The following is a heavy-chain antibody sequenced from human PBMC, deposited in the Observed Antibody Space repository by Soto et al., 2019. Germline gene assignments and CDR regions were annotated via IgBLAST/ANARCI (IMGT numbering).Heavy chain of an antibody. J-gene: IGHJ4*02. CDR3: AREQYGGDPMI. D-gene: IGHD4-17*01. V-gene: IGHV1-69*08. CDR1: GGTFSSYT. Sequence: QVQLVQSGAEVKKPGSSVKVSCKASGGTFSSYTISWVRQAPGQGLEWMGRIIPILGIANYAQKFQGRVTITAHKSMSTAYMELSSLRSEDTAVYYCAREQYGGDPMIWGQGTLVTVSS. CDR2: IIPILGIA.